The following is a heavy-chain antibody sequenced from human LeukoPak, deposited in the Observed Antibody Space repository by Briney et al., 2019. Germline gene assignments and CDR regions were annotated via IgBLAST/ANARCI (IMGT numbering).Heavy chain of an antibody. CDR3: ARRGVVAARNWFDP. Sequence: KTGGSLRLSCAASGFTFSSYSMNWIRQPPGKGLEWIGEINHSGSARYNPSLKSRVIISVDTSKNQFSLKLSSVTAADTAVYYCARRGVVAARNWFDPWGQGTLVTVSS. CDR1: GFTFSSYS. J-gene: IGHJ5*02. D-gene: IGHD2-15*01. V-gene: IGHV4-34*01. CDR2: INHSGSA.